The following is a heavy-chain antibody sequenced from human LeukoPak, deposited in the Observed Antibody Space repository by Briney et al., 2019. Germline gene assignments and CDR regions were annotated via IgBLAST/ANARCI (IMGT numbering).Heavy chain of an antibody. CDR2: IYSGGST. CDR3: ARGERWLQPYDY. J-gene: IGHJ4*02. Sequence: HAGGSLRLSCAASGFTVSSNYMSWVRQAPGKGLEWVSAIYSGGSTYYADSVKGRFTISRDNSKNTLYLQMNSLRVEDTAVYYCARGERWLQPYDYWGQGTLVTVSS. V-gene: IGHV3-53*01. CDR1: GFTVSSNY. D-gene: IGHD5-24*01.